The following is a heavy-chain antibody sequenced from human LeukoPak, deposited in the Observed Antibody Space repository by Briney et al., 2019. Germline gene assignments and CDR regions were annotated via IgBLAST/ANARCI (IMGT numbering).Heavy chain of an antibody. V-gene: IGHV1-69*05. J-gene: IGHJ6*03. Sequence: SVKVSCKASGGTFSSYAISCVRQAPGQGLEWMGGMIPIFGTANYAQKFQGRVTITTDESTSTAYMELSSLRSEDTGVYYFFLDAMVIGVIRNYYYYYYTDLWPKGTTVPVSS. CDR1: GGTFSSYA. CDR2: MIPIFGTA. CDR3: FLDAMVIGVIRNYYYYYYTDL. D-gene: IGHD3-10*01.